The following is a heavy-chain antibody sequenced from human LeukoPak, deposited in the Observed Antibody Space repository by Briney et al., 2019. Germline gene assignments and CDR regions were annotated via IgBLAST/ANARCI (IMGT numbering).Heavy chain of an antibody. CDR3: AREMAAVVFDP. J-gene: IGHJ5*02. CDR2: IYYSGST. D-gene: IGHD5-24*01. CDR1: CGSISSSSYY. Sequence: PSETLSLTCTVSCGSISSSSYYWGWIRQPPGKGLEWIGSIYYSGSTYYNPSLKSRVTISVDTSKNQFSLKLSSVTAADTAVYYCAREMAAVVFDPWGQGTLVTVSS. V-gene: IGHV4-39*02.